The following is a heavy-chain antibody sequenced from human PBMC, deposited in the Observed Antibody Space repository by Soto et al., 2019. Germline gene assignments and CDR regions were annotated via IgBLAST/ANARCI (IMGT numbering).Heavy chain of an antibody. J-gene: IGHJ3*02. CDR2: VNPNSGGI. V-gene: IGHV1-2*02. D-gene: IGHD3-16*02. CDR3: ARGGRGDTIPFGGVIGDAFDI. Sequence: ASVKVSCKASAYTFTGYYIHWVRQAPGQGLEWMGWVNPNSGGIQYAQKFQGRVTMARDTSISTAFMVLSRLRSDDTAIYYCARGGRGDTIPFGGVIGDAFDIWGQGTMVTVSS. CDR1: AYTFTGYY.